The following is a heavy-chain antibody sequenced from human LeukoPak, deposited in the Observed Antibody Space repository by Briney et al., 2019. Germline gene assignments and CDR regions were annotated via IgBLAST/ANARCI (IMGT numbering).Heavy chain of an antibody. D-gene: IGHD2-21*01. CDR1: GGSFSGYY. V-gene: IGHV3-30*03. CDR2: ISYDGSSK. J-gene: IGHJ3*02. Sequence: LSLTCAVYGGSFSGYYWSWIRQPPGKGLEWVALISYDGSSKYYADSVKGRFTISRDNAKNSLYLQMNSLRAEDTAVYYCARSMAQDVDAFDIWGQGTMVTVSS. CDR3: ARSMAQDVDAFDI.